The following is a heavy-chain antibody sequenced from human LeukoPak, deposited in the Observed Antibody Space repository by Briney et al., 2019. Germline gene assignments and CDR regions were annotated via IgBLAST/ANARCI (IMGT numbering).Heavy chain of an antibody. CDR3: ARGRAKLGYCSGGSCRRTSSWFDP. J-gene: IGHJ5*02. D-gene: IGHD2-15*01. CDR2: INHSGST. Sequence: PSETLSLTCAVYGGSFSGYYWSWIRQPPGKGLEWIGEINHSGSTNYSPSLKSRVTISVDTSKNQFSLKLSSVTAADTAVYYCARGRAKLGYCSGGSCRRTSSWFDPWGQGTLVTVSS. CDR1: GGSFSGYY. V-gene: IGHV4-34*01.